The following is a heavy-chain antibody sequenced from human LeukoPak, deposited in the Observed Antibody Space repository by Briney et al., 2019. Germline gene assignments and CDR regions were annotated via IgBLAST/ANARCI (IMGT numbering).Heavy chain of an antibody. V-gene: IGHV4-59*01. J-gene: IGHJ2*01. CDR2: IYYSGST. CDR1: GGSISSYY. CDR3: ARLSDDARYFDL. Sequence: SETLSLTCTVSGGSISSYYWSWIRQPPGKGLEWIGYIYYSGSTNYNPPLKSRVTISVDTSENQFSLKLSSVTAADTAVYYCARLSDDARYFDLWGRGTLVTVSS. D-gene: IGHD1-1*01.